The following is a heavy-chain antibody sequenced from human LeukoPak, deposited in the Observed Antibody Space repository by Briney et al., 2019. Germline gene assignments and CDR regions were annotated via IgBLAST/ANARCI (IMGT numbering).Heavy chain of an antibody. D-gene: IGHD2-21*02. CDR3: AREMVVAAIRSRQMDV. V-gene: IGHV3-72*01. CDR2: TRDKGNSYST. Sequence: GGSLRLSCAASGFTFSDHYMDWVRQAPGKGLEWVGRTRDKGNSYSTQYAASVEGRFTISRDDSKNSLYLQMNSLTTEDTAVYYCAREMVVAAIRSRQMDVWGKGTTVTISS. CDR1: GFTFSDHY. J-gene: IGHJ6*04.